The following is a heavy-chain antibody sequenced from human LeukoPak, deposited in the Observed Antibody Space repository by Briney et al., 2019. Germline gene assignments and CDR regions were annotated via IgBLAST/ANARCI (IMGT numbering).Heavy chain of an antibody. CDR1: GFTFSNYA. V-gene: IGHV3-30*04. J-gene: IGHJ4*02. Sequence: GRSLRLSCAASGFTFSNYAMHWVRQVPGKGLEWVALISYDGSVEKSAASVKGRFTISRDNSKNTLYLQMNSLRIEDTAVYYCARALGSSWDSSLDSWGQGTLVPVSS. CDR3: ARALGSSWDSSLDS. CDR2: ISYDGSVE. D-gene: IGHD6-13*01.